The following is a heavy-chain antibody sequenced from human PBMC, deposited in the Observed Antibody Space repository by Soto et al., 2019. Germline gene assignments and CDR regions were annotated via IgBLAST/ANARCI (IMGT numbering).Heavy chain of an antibody. CDR1: VFTVSSYA. Sequence: GPLRLSGAASVFTVSSYAMNWVRQAPGKGLEWVSAISGIGGSTYYADSVKGRFTISRDNSKNTLYLQMNSLRAEDTAVYYCAKEFTMIVVVPGDYWGQGTLVTVSS. V-gene: IGHV3-23*01. CDR2: ISGIGGST. CDR3: AKEFTMIVVVPGDY. D-gene: IGHD3-22*01. J-gene: IGHJ4*02.